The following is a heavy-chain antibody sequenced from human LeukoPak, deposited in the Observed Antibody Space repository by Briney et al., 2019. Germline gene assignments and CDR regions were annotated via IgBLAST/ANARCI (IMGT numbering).Heavy chain of an antibody. J-gene: IGHJ4*02. D-gene: IGHD5-12*01. CDR1: GGSITNYY. CDR3: ARGGSSGYDPFDY. Sequence: SETLSLTCSVSGGSITNYYWSWIRQPPREGLGWIGYIFYSGSTYYDPSLKGRVTMSVDTSKNQFSLKLSSVTAADTAVYYCARGGSSGYDPFDYWGQGTLVTVSS. V-gene: IGHV4-59*01. CDR2: IFYSGST.